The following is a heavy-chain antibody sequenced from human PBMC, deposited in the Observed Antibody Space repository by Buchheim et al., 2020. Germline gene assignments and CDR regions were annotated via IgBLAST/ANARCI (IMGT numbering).Heavy chain of an antibody. Sequence: QVQLQQWGAGLSKPSETLSLTCAVYGGSFSGYYWSWIRQPPGKGLEWIGEINHSGSANYNPSLKSRVTISVDTSKNQFSLKLNSVTAADTAVYYCARGGDIVVVVAADNWFDPWGQGTL. V-gene: IGHV4-34*01. CDR1: GGSFSGYY. J-gene: IGHJ5*02. CDR2: INHSGSA. CDR3: ARGGDIVVVVAADNWFDP. D-gene: IGHD2-15*01.